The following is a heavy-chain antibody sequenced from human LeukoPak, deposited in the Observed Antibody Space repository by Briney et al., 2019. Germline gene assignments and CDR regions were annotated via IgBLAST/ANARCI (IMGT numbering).Heavy chain of an antibody. CDR1: GYSISSGYY. CDR3: ARVVPGAMTH. Sequence: KASETLSLTCTVSGYSISSGYYWGWIRQPPGKGLEWIGSIYHSGSTYYNPSLKSRVTISVDTSKNQFSLKLSSVTAADTAVYYCARVVPGAMTHWGQGTLVTVSS. D-gene: IGHD2-2*01. J-gene: IGHJ4*02. V-gene: IGHV4-38-2*02. CDR2: IYHSGST.